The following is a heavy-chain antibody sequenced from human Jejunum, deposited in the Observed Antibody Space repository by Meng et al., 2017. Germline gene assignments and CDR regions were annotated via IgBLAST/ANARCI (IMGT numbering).Heavy chain of an antibody. CDR3: TTVRVSTFDAFDI. Sequence: ESLKISCAASGFTLNYAWMSWVRQAPGKGLEWVGRIKSKTDGGTTDYVAPVKGRFTISRDDSKDTLYLQMNSLKTEDTAVYYCTTVRVSTFDAFDIWGQGTMVTVSS. D-gene: IGHD2/OR15-2a*01. V-gene: IGHV3-15*01. CDR1: GFTLNYAW. CDR2: IKSKTDGGTT. J-gene: IGHJ3*02.